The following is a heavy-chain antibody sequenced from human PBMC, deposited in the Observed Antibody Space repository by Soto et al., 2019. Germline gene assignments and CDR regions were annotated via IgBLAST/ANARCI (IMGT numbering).Heavy chain of an antibody. J-gene: IGHJ5*02. D-gene: IGHD2-21*01. CDR1: GFTFNTYD. Sequence: EVQLVESGGGLVKPGGFLRLSCAASGFTFNTYDMNWVRQAPGKGLEWVSSITASSAYIYYADAVRGRITISRDNAKNSLFLQMHSLISEDTAVYYCVRSGTARLLRHSWFDTWGQGTLVTVSS. CDR2: ITASSAYI. V-gene: IGHV3-21*01. CDR3: VRSGTARLLRHSWFDT.